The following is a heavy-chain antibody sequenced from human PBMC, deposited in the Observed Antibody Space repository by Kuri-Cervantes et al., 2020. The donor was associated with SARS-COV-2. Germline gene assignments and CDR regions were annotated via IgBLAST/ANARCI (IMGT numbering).Heavy chain of an antibody. CDR2: IYYSGST. V-gene: IGHV4-61*01. J-gene: IGHJ5*02. CDR1: GYSISSGYY. Sequence: GSLRLSCAVSGYSISSGYYWSWIRQPPGKGLEEFGYIYYSGSTNYNPSLKSTVTISVDTSKNQFSLKLSSVTAADTAVYYCARESSSSWYWFDPWGQGTLVTVSS. CDR3: ARESSSSWYWFDP. D-gene: IGHD6-13*01.